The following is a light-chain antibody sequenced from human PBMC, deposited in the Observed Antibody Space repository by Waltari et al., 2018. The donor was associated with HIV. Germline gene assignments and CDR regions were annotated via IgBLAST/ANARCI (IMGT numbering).Light chain of an antibody. Sequence: SPGERATLSCRASQSVSSSYLAWYQQKPGQPPRLLIYGASSRATGIPDRFSGSGSGTDFTLTISRLEPEDSAVYYCQQYGSSPFPFGPGTKVDIK. CDR1: QSVSSSY. CDR2: GAS. V-gene: IGKV3-20*01. J-gene: IGKJ3*01. CDR3: QQYGSSPFP.